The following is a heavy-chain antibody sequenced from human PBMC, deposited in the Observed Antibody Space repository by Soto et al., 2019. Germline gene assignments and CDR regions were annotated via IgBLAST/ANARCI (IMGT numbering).Heavy chain of an antibody. CDR2: IYYSGST. V-gene: IGHV4-31*02. Sequence: PSETLSLTCTVSGGSISSGGYYWTWIRQHPGKGLEWIGYIYYSGSTFYNPSLKSRVAISLDTSKSQFSLRLNSVSAADTAVYLCARVRFHRLDFWGQGILVTVSS. D-gene: IGHD2-21*01. CDR1: GGSISSGGYY. CDR3: ARVRFHRLDF. J-gene: IGHJ4*02.